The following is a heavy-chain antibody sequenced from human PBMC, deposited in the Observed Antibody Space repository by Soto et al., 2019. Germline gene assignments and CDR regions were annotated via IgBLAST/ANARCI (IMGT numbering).Heavy chain of an antibody. CDR2: ISGSGGST. CDR3: AKSVGYSSSFNWFDP. J-gene: IGHJ5*02. Sequence: GGSLRLSCAASGFTFSSYAMSWVRQAPGKGLEWVSAISGSGGSTYYADSVKGRFTISRDNSKNTLYLQINSLRAEDTAVYYCAKSVGYSSSFNWFDPWGQGTLVTVSS. D-gene: IGHD6-6*01. CDR1: GFTFSSYA. V-gene: IGHV3-23*01.